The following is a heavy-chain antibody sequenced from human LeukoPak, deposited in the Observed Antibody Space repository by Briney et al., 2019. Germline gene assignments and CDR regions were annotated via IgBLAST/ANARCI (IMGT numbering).Heavy chain of an antibody. CDR1: GFTFSSYW. V-gene: IGHV3-7*04. CDR2: IKQDGSEK. CDR3: AREHSSSFRVGDY. D-gene: IGHD6-6*01. Sequence: PGGSLRLSCAASGFTFSSYWMNWVRQAPGKGLEWVANIKQDGSEKYYVDSVKGRFTISRDNAKNSLYLQMSSLRAEDTAVYYCAREHSSSFRVGDYWGQGTLVTVSS. J-gene: IGHJ4*02.